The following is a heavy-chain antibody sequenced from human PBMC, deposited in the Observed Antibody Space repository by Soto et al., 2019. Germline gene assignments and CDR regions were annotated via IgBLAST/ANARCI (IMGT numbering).Heavy chain of an antibody. Sequence: EVQLVESGGGLVQPGGSLRLSCAASGFTFSSYWMSWVRQAPGKGLEWVANIKQDGSEKYYLYSVKGRFTISRDNAKNSLYLQMNSLRAEDTAVYYCARGILPLRMDVWGQGTTVTVSS. V-gene: IGHV3-7*01. CDR1: GFTFSSYW. J-gene: IGHJ6*02. D-gene: IGHD3-10*01. CDR3: ARGILPLRMDV. CDR2: IKQDGSEK.